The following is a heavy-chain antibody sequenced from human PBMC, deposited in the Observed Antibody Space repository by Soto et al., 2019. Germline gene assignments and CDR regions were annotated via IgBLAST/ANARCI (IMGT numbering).Heavy chain of an antibody. D-gene: IGHD2-21*01. Sequence: GGSLRLSCAASGFTFSNAWMNWVRQAPGKGLEWVGRIKSKTDGGTTDYAAPVKGRFTISRDDSKNTLYLQMNSLKTEDTAVYYCTTNEFWWYQQTAYYYYGMDVWGQGTTVTVSS. CDR1: GFTFSNAW. CDR3: TTNEFWWYQQTAYYYYGMDV. CDR2: IKSKTDGGTT. J-gene: IGHJ6*02. V-gene: IGHV3-15*07.